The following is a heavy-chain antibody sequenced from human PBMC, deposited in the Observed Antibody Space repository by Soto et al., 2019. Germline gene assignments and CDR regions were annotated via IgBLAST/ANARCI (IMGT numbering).Heavy chain of an antibody. CDR2: INHSGFT. Sequence: QLQLHQSGAGLLKPSETLSLTCDVSGGSFTGYYWSWIRQPPGKGLDWNGEINHSGFTNYNSSLTGRVTISLDTSKSQFSLKLKSLTAADTAFYFCARGHGRFAHWGQGTLVTVSS. CDR1: GGSFTGYY. V-gene: IGHV4-34*01. J-gene: IGHJ4*02. CDR3: ARGHGRFAH.